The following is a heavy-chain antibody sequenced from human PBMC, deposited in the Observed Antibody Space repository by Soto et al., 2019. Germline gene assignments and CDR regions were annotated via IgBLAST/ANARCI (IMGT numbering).Heavy chain of an antibody. CDR1: GGSISSSSYY. CDR2: IYYSGST. D-gene: IGHD4-17*01. J-gene: IGHJ6*02. Sequence: PSETLSLTCTVSGGSISSSSYYWGWIRQPPGKGLEWIGSIYYSGSTYYNPSLKSRVTISVDTSKNQFSLKLSSVTAADTAVYYCARQRASYGDPRYYGMDVWGQGTTVTVSS. V-gene: IGHV4-39*01. CDR3: ARQRASYGDPRYYGMDV.